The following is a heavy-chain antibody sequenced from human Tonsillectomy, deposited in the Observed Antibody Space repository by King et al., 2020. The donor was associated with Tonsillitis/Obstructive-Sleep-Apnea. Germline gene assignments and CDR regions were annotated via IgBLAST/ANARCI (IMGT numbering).Heavy chain of an antibody. V-gene: IGHV4-39*01. CDR3: ARRRTTVTTFGIYYYYYMDV. CDR1: GGSISSSSYY. CDR2: IYYSGST. J-gene: IGHJ6*03. Sequence: QLQESGPGPVKPSETLSLTCTVSGGSISSSSYYWGWIRQPPGKGLEWIGSIYYSGSTYYNPSLKSRVTISVDTSKNQFSLKLSSVTAADTAVYYCARRRTTVTTFGIYYYYYMDVWGKGTTVTVSS. D-gene: IGHD4-17*01.